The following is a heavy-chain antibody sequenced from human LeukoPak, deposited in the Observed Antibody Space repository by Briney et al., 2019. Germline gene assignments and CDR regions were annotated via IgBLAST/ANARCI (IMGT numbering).Heavy chain of an antibody. V-gene: IGHV3-21*01. CDR3: VRIPNGATFPNWFDS. D-gene: IGHD2-8*01. CDR2: ISSSSDYI. J-gene: IGHJ5*01. CDR1: GFTFSSST. Sequence: GGSLRLSCAASGFTFSSSTENWVRRAPGKGLEWVSSISSSSDYIYYADSVKVRFTISRDNDKTSISLQMKRLRAEDTAVYYCVRIPNGATFPNWFDSWGQGTLVTVSS.